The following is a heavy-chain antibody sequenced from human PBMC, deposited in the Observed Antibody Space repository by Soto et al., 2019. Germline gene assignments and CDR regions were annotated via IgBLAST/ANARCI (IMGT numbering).Heavy chain of an antibody. V-gene: IGHV3-11*01. CDR3: ASGTNGAFFVY. CDR2: ISSRSSTI. J-gene: IGHJ4*02. Sequence: QVQLVESGGGLVKPGGSLRLSCAASGFTFSDYYMSWIRKAPGKGLEWVSYISSRSSTIFYADSVKGRFTISRDNVKNSLYLQMNCLGAEDTAVHYCASGTNGAFFVYWGQGILVTVSS. D-gene: IGHD2-8*01. CDR1: GFTFSDYY.